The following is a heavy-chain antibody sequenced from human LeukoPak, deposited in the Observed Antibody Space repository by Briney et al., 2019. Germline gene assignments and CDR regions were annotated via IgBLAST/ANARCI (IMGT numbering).Heavy chain of an antibody. CDR1: GFSFTNYA. V-gene: IGHV3-23*01. CDR3: ANFLLPQNAFDI. Sequence: GGSLRLSCAASGFSFTNYAMSWVRLAPGKGLEWVSAITGSGSRTYYADSMKGRFTISRDNSKNTLYLQMNSLRAEDTAVYYCANFLLPQNAFDIWGQGTMVTVSS. J-gene: IGHJ3*02. CDR2: ITGSGSRT.